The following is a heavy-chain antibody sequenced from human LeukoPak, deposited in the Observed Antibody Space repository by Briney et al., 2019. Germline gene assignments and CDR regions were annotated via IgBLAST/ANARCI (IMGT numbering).Heavy chain of an antibody. CDR3: ARDGSGTYFDY. CDR1: GGTFSSYA. Sequence: GASVKVSCKASGGTFSSYAISWVRQAPGQGLEWMGRIIPILGIANYAQKVQGRVTITADKSTSTAYMELSSLRSEDTAVYYCARDGSGTYFDYWGQGTLVTVSS. CDR2: IIPILGIA. V-gene: IGHV1-69*04. J-gene: IGHJ4*02. D-gene: IGHD3-10*01.